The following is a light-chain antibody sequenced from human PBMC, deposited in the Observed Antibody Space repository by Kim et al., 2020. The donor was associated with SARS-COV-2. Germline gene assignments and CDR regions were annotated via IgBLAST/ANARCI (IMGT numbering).Light chain of an antibody. Sequence: VSPGQTASVTCSGDKLGDKYACWYQQKPGQSPVLVIYQDSKRPSGIPERFSGSNSGNTATLTISGTQAMDEADYYCQAWDSSTYVVFGGGTQLTVL. CDR3: QAWDSSTYVV. CDR2: QDS. CDR1: KLGDKY. J-gene: IGLJ2*01. V-gene: IGLV3-1*01.